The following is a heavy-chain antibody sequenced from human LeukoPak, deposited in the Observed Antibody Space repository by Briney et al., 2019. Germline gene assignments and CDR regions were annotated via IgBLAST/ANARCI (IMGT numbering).Heavy chain of an antibody. CDR3: ARSYLGGWYYFDY. V-gene: IGHV4-34*01. CDR2: INHSGST. Sequence: SETLSLTCAVYGGSFSGYYWSWIRQPPGKGLEWIGEINHSGSTNYKPSLKSRVTISVDTSKNQFSLKLSSVTAADTAVYYCARSYLGGWYYFDYWGQGTLVTVSS. D-gene: IGHD6-19*01. CDR1: GGSFSGYY. J-gene: IGHJ4*02.